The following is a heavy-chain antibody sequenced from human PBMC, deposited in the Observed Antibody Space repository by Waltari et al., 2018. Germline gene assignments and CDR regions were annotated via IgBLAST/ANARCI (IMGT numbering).Heavy chain of an antibody. CDR2: INPVYGTT. CDR3: AKEGVYQWRVVVISMLDH. CDR1: GGTFSSDV. D-gene: IGHD3-22*01. J-gene: IGHJ4*02. Sequence: QVQLVQSGAEVKKPGSSVKVSCKASGGTFSSDVISWVRQVPGQGLEWMGRINPVYGTTDYAQKFQGRVTVCADKSTNRAYMELSSLKSEDTGIYYCAKEGVYQWRVVVISMLDHWGQGTLVTVSS. V-gene: IGHV1-69*08.